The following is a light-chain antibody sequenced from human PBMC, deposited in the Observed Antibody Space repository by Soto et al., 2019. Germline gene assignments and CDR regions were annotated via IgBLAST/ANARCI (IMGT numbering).Light chain of an antibody. V-gene: IGKV3-11*01. CDR3: QQRSNWPA. J-gene: IGKJ3*01. CDR1: QSVSSY. CDR2: DAS. Sequence: EIVLTQSPATLSLSPGERATLSCRASQSVSSYLAWYQQKPGQAPRLLNYDASNRATGIAARFSGSGSGTDFTLTISSLEPEDFAVYYCQQRSNWPAFGAGTKVDIK.